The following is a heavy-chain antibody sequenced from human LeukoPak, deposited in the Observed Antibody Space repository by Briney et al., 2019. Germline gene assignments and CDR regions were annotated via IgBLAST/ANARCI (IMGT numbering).Heavy chain of an antibody. CDR1: GFAFSSYG. Sequence: GGSLRLSCAASGFAFSSYGMHWVRQAPGKGLGWVAVIWYDGSNKYYADPVEGRFTISRDNSKNTLYLQMNSLRAEDTAVYYCARGSSIVVVTAAFDIWGQGTMVTVSS. CDR3: ARGSSIVVVTAAFDI. V-gene: IGHV3-33*01. J-gene: IGHJ3*02. CDR2: IWYDGSNK. D-gene: IGHD2-21*02.